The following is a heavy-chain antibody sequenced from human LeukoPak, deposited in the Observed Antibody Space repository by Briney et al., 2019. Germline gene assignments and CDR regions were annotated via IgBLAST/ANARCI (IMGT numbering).Heavy chain of an antibody. CDR1: GYTFTSYY. J-gene: IGHJ3*02. CDR2: INPSGGST. D-gene: IGHD3-22*01. CDR3: ARGLFTMIVVAPGDGAFDI. V-gene: IGHV1-46*01. Sequence: GASVKVSCKASGYTFTSYYMHWVRQAPGQGLEWMGIINPSGGSTSCAQKFQGRVTMTRDTSTSTVYMELSSLRSEDTAVYYCARGLFTMIVVAPGDGAFDIWGQGTMVTVSS.